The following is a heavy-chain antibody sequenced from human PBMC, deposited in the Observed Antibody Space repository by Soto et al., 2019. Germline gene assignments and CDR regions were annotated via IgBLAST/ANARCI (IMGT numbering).Heavy chain of an antibody. D-gene: IGHD6-19*01. J-gene: IGHJ4*02. CDR2: IYYSGAT. CDR3: ARIPDPYSNGWYVFDS. V-gene: IGHV4-59*07. CDR1: GGSISNYH. Sequence: SDTLSITCTVSGGSISNYHWSWIRQPAGKGLECIGYIYYSGATNYNPYLQSRVTISVDTSKNQFSLKMISVTAADTAVYYCARIPDPYSNGWYVFDSWGQGTLVTVSS.